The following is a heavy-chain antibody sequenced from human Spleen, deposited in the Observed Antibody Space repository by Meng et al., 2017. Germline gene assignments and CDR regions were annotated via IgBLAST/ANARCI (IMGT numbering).Heavy chain of an antibody. CDR1: GGSVSSGSYY. CDR2: INHSGST. Sequence: VPLQEPGPGLVRPSETLSLPCTVSGGSVSSGSYYWSWIRQPPGKGLEWIGEINHSGSTNYNPSLESRATISVDTSQNNLSLKLSSVTAADSAVYYCARGPTTMAHDFDYWGQGTLVTVSS. D-gene: IGHD4-11*01. CDR3: ARGPTTMAHDFDY. V-gene: IGHV4-61*03. J-gene: IGHJ4*02.